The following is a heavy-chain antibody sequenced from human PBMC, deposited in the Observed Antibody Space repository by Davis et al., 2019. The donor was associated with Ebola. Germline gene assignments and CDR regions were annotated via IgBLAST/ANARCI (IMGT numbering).Heavy chain of an antibody. CDR3: ARDYWEGQEMIYFDH. CDR2: IYHSGAT. CDR1: GASISSRNW. J-gene: IGHJ4*02. V-gene: IGHV4-4*02. Sequence: MPSETLSLTCDVSGASISSRNWWSWVRPSPGKGLEWIGEIYHSGATNYNPSLKSRVTISVDKSKNQFSLQLSSVTAADTAVYYCARDYWEGQEMIYFDHWGQGALVTVSS. D-gene: IGHD1-26*01.